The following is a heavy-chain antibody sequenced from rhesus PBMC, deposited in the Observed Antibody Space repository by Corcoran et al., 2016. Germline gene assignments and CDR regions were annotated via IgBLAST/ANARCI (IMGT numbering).Heavy chain of an antibody. CDR2: ITYGGRT. J-gene: IGHJ4*01. Sequence: QVQLQESGPGLVKPSETLSLTCAVPGYSISGYYWSWIRQASGKGLEWIGYITYGGRTSDNPSLNGRVTIARDTSKNQFSLKLSSVTAADTAVYYCARKVEWGDYYDYWGQGVLVTVSS. D-gene: IGHD3-34*01. V-gene: IGHV4-122*02. CDR1: GYSISGYY. CDR3: ARKVEWGDYYDY.